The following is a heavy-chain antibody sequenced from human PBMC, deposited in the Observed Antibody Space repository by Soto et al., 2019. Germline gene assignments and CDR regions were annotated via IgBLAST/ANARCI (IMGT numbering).Heavy chain of an antibody. J-gene: IGHJ4*02. CDR1: GFIFSNYV. CDR2: IGANSAYT. V-gene: IGHV3-23*01. CDR3: AKHPGMTTVLYFES. D-gene: IGHD4-4*01. Sequence: GGSLRLSCAASGFIFSNYVMSWVRQAPGKGLEWVSVIGANSAYTYYADSVKGRFTISRDNSENTLSLQMNSLRAEDTAIYYCAKHPGMTTVLYFESWGQGTLVTVSS.